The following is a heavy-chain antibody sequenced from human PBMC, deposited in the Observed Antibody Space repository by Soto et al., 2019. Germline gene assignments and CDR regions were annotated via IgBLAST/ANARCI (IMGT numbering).Heavy chain of an antibody. V-gene: IGHV1-2*02. J-gene: IGHJ4*02. CDR2: INPNSGGT. CDR1: GYTFTGYY. D-gene: IGHD2-21*02. CDR3: ARAWNCGSDCSSDY. Sequence: ASVKVSCKASGYTFTGYYMHWVRQAPGQGLEWMGWINPNSGGTNYAQKFQGRVTMTRDTSISTAYMDLSRLRSDDTAEYYCARAWNCGSDCSSDYWGQGTLVPVSS.